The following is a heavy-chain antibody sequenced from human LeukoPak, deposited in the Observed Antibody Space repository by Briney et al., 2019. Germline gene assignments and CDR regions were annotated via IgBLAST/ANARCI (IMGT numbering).Heavy chain of an antibody. CDR1: GGSISTYYW. CDR2: TYWNNDK. D-gene: IGHD3-10*01. CDR3: AHKGRGSGSFNM. Sequence: TLSLTCTVSGGSISTYYWSWIRQPPGKALEWVAVTYWNNDKSYNPSLRSRLTITKDTSKNQVVLIMTNMDPVDTATYFCAHKGRGSGSFNMWGQGTLVTVSS. V-gene: IGHV2-5*01. J-gene: IGHJ4*02.